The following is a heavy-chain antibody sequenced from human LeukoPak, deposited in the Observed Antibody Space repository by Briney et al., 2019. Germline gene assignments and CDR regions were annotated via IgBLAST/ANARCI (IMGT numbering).Heavy chain of an antibody. CDR3: ARAFSGFDY. D-gene: IGHD3-10*01. CDR1: GYTFTGYY. J-gene: IGHJ4*02. Sequence: VASVKVSCKASGYTFTGYYMHWARQAPGQGLEWMGWINPNSGGTSYAQKFRGRVTMTRDTSTSTAYMELSSLRSEDTAVYYCARAFSGFDYWGQGTLVTVSS. CDR2: INPNSGGT. V-gene: IGHV1-2*02.